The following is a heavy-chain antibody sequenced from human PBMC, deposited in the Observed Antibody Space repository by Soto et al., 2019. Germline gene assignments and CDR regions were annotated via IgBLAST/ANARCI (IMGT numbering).Heavy chain of an antibody. V-gene: IGHV3-48*01. CDR2: ISSRSSMI. Sequence: EVQLVESGGGLVQPGGSLRLSCAASGFTFSSYSMNWVRQAPGKGLEWVSYISSRSSMISYADSVKGRFTISRDNAKNSLYLQMNSLRAEDTAVYYCARGVDRLLWFGELLSAAFYFDYWGQGTLVTVSS. D-gene: IGHD3-10*01. CDR1: GFTFSSYS. J-gene: IGHJ4*02. CDR3: ARGVDRLLWFGELLSAAFYFDY.